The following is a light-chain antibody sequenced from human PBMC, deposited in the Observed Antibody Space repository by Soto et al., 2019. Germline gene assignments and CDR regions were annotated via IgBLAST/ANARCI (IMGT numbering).Light chain of an antibody. CDR2: GNS. J-gene: IGLJ2*01. V-gene: IGLV1-40*01. Sequence: QSVLTQPPSVSGAPGQRVTISCTGSSSNIGAGYDVHWYQQLPGTSPKLLIYGNSNRPSGVPDRFSGSKSGTSASLAITGLQAEDEADYYCQSYDRSLSVLFGGVPKVTVL. CDR1: SSNIGAGYD. CDR3: QSYDRSLSVL.